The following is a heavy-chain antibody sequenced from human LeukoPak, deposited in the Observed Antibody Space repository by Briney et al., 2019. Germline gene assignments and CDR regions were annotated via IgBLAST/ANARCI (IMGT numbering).Heavy chain of an antibody. CDR3: AREPTTGNYFDY. Sequence: PSETLSLTCTVSGGSISSYYWSWIRQPPGKGLEWIGYIYYSGSTNYNPSLKSRVTISVDTSKNQFSLKLSSVTAADTAVYYCAREPTTGNYFDYWGQGTLDTVSS. CDR2: IYYSGST. J-gene: IGHJ4*02. D-gene: IGHD4-17*01. V-gene: IGHV4-59*01. CDR1: GGSISSYY.